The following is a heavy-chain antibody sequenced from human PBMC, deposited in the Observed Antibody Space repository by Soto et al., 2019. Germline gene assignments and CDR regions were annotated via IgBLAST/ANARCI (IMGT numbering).Heavy chain of an antibody. CDR3: ATDRRPYDWNYDWFDP. J-gene: IGHJ5*02. Sequence: GASVKVSCKVSGYTLTELSMHWVRQAPGKGLEGMGGFDPEDGETIYAQKFQGRVTMTEYTSTDTAYMELSSLRSEDTAVYYCATDRRPYDWNYDWFDPWGQGTLVTVSS. V-gene: IGHV1-24*01. CDR2: FDPEDGET. D-gene: IGHD1-7*01. CDR1: GYTLTELS.